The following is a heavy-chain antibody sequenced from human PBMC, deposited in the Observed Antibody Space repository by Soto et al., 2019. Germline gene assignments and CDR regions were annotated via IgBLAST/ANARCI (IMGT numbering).Heavy chain of an antibody. CDR1: GGTFSSYA. CDR2: IIPIFGTA. D-gene: IGHD3-10*01. CDR3: ARDLGITMVRGAMVY. J-gene: IGHJ4*02. Sequence: ASVKVSCKASGGTFSSYAISWVRQAPGQGLEWMGGIIPIFGTANYAQKFQGRVTITADESTSTAYMELSSLRSEDTAVYYCARDLGITMVRGAMVYWGQGTLVTVSS. V-gene: IGHV1-69*13.